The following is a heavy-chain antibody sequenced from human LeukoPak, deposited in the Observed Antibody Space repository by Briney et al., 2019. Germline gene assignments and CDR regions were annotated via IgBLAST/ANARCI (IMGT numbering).Heavy chain of an antibody. CDR1: GYSFTSYW. CDR2: IYPGDSDT. D-gene: IGHD5-12*01. V-gene: IGHV5-51*01. Sequence: GESLKISCKGSGYSFTSYWIGWVRQMPGKGLEWMGIIYPGDSDTKYSPSLQGQVTISADTSISTAYLQWASLKASDTAMYYCAVAYSDYDHFEYWGQGTLVTVSS. J-gene: IGHJ4*02. CDR3: AVAYSDYDHFEY.